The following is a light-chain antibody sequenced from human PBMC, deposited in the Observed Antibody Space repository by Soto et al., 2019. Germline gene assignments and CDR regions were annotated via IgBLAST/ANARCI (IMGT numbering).Light chain of an antibody. CDR1: SSDAGGYNY. CDR3: SSYAGSNNHWV. V-gene: IGLV2-8*01. Sequence: QSVLTQPPSASGYPGQSVTISCTGTSSDAGGYNYVSWYQQHPGKAPKLMIYEVSKRPSGVPDRFSGSKSGNTASLTVSGLQAEDEADYYCSSYAGSNNHWVFGGGTKLTVL. J-gene: IGLJ3*02. CDR2: EVS.